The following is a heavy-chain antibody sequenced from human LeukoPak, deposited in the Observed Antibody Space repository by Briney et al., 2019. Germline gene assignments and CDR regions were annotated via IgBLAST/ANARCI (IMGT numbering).Heavy chain of an antibody. Sequence: ASVKVSCKASGYTFTGYYIQWVRQAPGQGLEWMGWINPNSGGTNSAQKFQGRVTMTRDTSISTVFMELSRLRSDDTAVYFCARDRGTSCFDYWGQGTLVTVSS. CDR2: INPNSGGT. CDR3: ARDRGTSCFDY. V-gene: IGHV1-2*02. CDR1: GYTFTGYY. D-gene: IGHD2-2*01. J-gene: IGHJ4*02.